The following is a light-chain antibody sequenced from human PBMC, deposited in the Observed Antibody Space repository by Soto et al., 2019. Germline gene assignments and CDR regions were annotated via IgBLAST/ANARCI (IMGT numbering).Light chain of an antibody. Sequence: SYELTQPPSVSVAPGQTARITCGGNNIGSKGVHWYQQKPGQAPVLVVYDDSDRPSGIPERFSGSNSGNTATLTINRVEAGDEADYYCQVWDSSSDHVVFGGGTKVTVL. CDR2: DDS. V-gene: IGLV3-21*02. CDR1: NIGSKG. J-gene: IGLJ2*01. CDR3: QVWDSSSDHVV.